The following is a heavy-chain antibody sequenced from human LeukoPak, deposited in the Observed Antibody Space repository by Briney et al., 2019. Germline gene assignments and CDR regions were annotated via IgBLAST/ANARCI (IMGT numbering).Heavy chain of an antibody. Sequence: RASETLSLTCTVSGGSISSSSYYWGWIRQPPGKGLEWIGSIYHSGSTYYNPSLKSRVTISVDTSKNQFSLKLSSVTAADTAVYYCARDQALRYFDWLSLGTDYWGQGTLVTVSS. V-gene: IGHV4-39*07. D-gene: IGHD3-9*01. CDR1: GGSISSSSYY. CDR2: IYHSGST. CDR3: ARDQALRYFDWLSLGTDY. J-gene: IGHJ4*02.